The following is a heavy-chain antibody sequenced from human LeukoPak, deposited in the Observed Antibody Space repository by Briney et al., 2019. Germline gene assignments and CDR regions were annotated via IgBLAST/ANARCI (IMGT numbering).Heavy chain of an antibody. CDR2: IYSGGST. Sequence: GGSLRLSCAASGFTVSSNYMSWVRQAPGKGLEWVSVIYSGGSTYYADSVKGRFTISRDNSKNTLYLQMNSLRAEDTAVYYCARDRNVRAAAGTWSYYMDVWGKGTTVTVSS. D-gene: IGHD6-13*01. CDR3: ARDRNVRAAAGTWSYYMDV. J-gene: IGHJ6*03. V-gene: IGHV3-53*01. CDR1: GFTVSSNY.